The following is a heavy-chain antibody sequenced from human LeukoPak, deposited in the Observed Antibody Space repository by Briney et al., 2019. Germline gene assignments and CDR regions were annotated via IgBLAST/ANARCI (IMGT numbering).Heavy chain of an antibody. CDR1: GGSFSGYY. Sequence: SETLSLTCAVYGGSFSGYYWSWIRQPPGKGLEWIGEINHSGSTNYNPSLKSRVTISVDTSKNQFSLKLSSVTAADTAVYYCARHVAYYEQADCWGQGTLVTVSS. V-gene: IGHV4-34*01. D-gene: IGHD3-3*01. CDR2: INHSGST. CDR3: ARHVAYYEQADC. J-gene: IGHJ4*02.